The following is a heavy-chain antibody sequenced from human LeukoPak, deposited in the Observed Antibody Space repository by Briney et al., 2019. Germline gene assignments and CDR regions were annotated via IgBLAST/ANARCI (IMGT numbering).Heavy chain of an antibody. V-gene: IGHV3-7*01. J-gene: IGHJ3*02. Sequence: GGSLRLSCAASGFTFSSYWMSWVRQAPGKGLEWVANIKQDGSEKYYVDSVKGRFTIYRDNAKNSLYLQMNSLRAEDTAVYYCARDPVLSSGYYNYDAFDIWGQGTMVTVSS. CDR1: GFTFSSYW. CDR2: IKQDGSEK. CDR3: ARDPVLSSGYYNYDAFDI. D-gene: IGHD3-22*01.